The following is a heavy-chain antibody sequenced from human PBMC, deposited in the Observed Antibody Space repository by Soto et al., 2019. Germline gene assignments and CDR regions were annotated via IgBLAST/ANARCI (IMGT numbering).Heavy chain of an antibody. CDR1: GYTFTSYY. J-gene: IGHJ4*02. D-gene: IGHD2-21*02. CDR3: ARDLAYCGGDCYSGWVWGSDY. CDR2: INPSGGST. Sequence: RASVKVSCKASGYTFTSYYMHWVRQAPGQGLEWMGIINPSGGSTSYAQKFQGRVTMTRDTSTSTVYMELSSLRSEDTAVYYCARDLAYCGGDCYSGWVWGSDYWGQGTLVTVSS. V-gene: IGHV1-46*01.